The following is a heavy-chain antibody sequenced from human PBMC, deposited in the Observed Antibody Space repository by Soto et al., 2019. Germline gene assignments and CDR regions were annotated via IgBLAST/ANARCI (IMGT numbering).Heavy chain of an antibody. D-gene: IGHD1-26*01. J-gene: IGHJ6*02. CDR2: ISGSGGNA. CDR3: AKDGASGSYPPYYYYGMDV. CDR1: GFTFSSYA. Sequence: GGSLRLSCAASGFTFSSYAMSWVRQAPGKGLEWVSTISGSGGNAYYADSVKGRFTISRDNSKNTLRLQMNSLRADDTAVYYCAKDGASGSYPPYYYYGMDVWGQGPTVTVSS. V-gene: IGHV3-23*01.